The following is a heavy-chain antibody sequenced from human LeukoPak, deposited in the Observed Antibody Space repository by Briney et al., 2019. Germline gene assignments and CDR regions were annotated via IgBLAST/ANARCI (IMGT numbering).Heavy chain of an antibody. V-gene: IGHV3-74*01. Sequence: AGGSLRLSCAASGFTFSSYWMHWFRQAPGKGLVWVSRINSDGSSTSYADSVKGRFTISRDNAKNTLYLQMNSLRAEDTAVYYCARGGPVYSYGHTLGYWGQGTLVTVSS. J-gene: IGHJ4*02. D-gene: IGHD5-18*01. CDR3: ARGGPVYSYGHTLGY. CDR1: GFTFSSYW. CDR2: INSDGSST.